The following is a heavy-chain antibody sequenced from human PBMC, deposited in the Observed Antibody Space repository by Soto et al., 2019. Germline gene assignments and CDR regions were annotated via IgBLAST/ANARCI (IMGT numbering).Heavy chain of an antibody. CDR1: GGSISSSSYY. V-gene: IGHV4-39*01. J-gene: IGHJ5*02. CDR3: ARLEPGIGRISP. Sequence: PSETLSLTCTVSGGSISSSSYYWGWIRQPPGKGLEWIGSIYYSGSTYYNPSLKSRVTISVDTSKNQFSLKLSSVTAADTAVYYCARLEPGIGRISPWAQGTPVTVSS. D-gene: IGHD1-1*01. CDR2: IYYSGST.